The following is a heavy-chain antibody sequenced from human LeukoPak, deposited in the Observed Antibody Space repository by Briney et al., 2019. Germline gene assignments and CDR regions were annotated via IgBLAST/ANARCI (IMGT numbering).Heavy chain of an antibody. CDR2: IYYSGST. Sequence: SETLSLTCTVSGGSISSYYWSWIRQPPGKGLEWIGYIYYSGSTNYNSSLKSRVTISVDTSKNQFSLKLSSVTAADTAVYYCARSVWLWQNAFDIWGQGTMVTVSS. CDR1: GGSISSYY. J-gene: IGHJ3*02. V-gene: IGHV4-59*01. CDR3: ARSVWLWQNAFDI. D-gene: IGHD3-22*01.